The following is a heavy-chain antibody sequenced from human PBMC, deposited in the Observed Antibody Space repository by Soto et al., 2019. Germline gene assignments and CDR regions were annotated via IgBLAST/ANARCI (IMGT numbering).Heavy chain of an antibody. V-gene: IGHV3-30*04. D-gene: IGHD6-6*01. J-gene: IGHJ4*02. CDR2: ITRDGYNK. CDR1: GFIFKNYA. Sequence: GGSLRLSCAVSGFIFKNYALNWARQAPGKGLEWVASITRDGYNKYYADSVKGRFTISRDNSKNTLSLQMTALRVEDSSVYYCTKSSGGSSSVGMDYWGPGTLVTVSS. CDR3: TKSSGGSSSVGMDY.